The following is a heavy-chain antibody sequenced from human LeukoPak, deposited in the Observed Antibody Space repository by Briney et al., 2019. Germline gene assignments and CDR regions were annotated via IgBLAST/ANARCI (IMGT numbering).Heavy chain of an antibody. D-gene: IGHD4-17*01. Sequence: PRGSLRLSCAASGFTFSSYAMSWVRQAPGKGLEWVSAMSGSGGSTHYADSVKGRFTISRENSQNTLYLQMNSLRAEDTAVYYCAKDGYGVLDYWGQGTLVTASS. CDR2: MSGSGGST. V-gene: IGHV3-23*01. CDR1: GFTFSSYA. CDR3: AKDGYGVLDY. J-gene: IGHJ4*02.